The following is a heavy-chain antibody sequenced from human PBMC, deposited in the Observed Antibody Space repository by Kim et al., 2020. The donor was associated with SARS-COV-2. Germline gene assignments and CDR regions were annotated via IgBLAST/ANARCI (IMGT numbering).Heavy chain of an antibody. CDR1: GGSFSTSSYY. CDR2: FYYTGTM. CDR3: ARRSRGDGSPGY. J-gene: IGHJ4*02. V-gene: IGHV4-39*01. Sequence: SETLSLTCTVSGGSFSTSSYYWDWIGQPPGKGLEWIGGFYYTGTMYFNPSLKSRVTISVDTSKKQFSLKLTSVTAADTAVYYCARRSRGDGSPGYWGQGT. D-gene: IGHD3-16*01.